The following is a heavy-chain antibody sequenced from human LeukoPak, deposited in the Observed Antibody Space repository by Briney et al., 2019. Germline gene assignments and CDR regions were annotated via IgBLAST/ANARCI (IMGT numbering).Heavy chain of an antibody. CDR3: ARRWITMVRGVASDH. Sequence: SGTLSLTCAVSGGSISSSNWWSWVRQPPGKGLEWIGEIYHSGSTNYNPSLKSRVTISVDKSKNQFSLKLSSVTAADTAVYYCARRWITMVRGVASDHWGQGTLVTVSS. D-gene: IGHD3-10*01. CDR2: IYHSGST. CDR1: GGSISSSNW. V-gene: IGHV4-4*02. J-gene: IGHJ4*02.